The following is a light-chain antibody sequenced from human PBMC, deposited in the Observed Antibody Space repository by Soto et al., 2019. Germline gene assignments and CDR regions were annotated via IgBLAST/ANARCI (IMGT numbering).Light chain of an antibody. CDR1: QSVLYSSNNENY. Sequence: DIVMTQSPDSLAVSLGERATINCKSSQSVLYSSNNENYLAWYQQKPGQPPKLLIYWASTRESGVPDRFSGSGSGTDFTLTISSLQAEDVAVYYCQQYYSTRGTFGQGTKLEI. V-gene: IGKV4-1*01. CDR3: QQYYSTRGT. CDR2: WAS. J-gene: IGKJ2*01.